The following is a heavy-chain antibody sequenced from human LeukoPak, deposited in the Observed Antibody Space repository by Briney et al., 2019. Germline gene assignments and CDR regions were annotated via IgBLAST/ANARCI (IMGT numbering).Heavy chain of an antibody. CDR2: IYYSGST. J-gene: IGHJ4*02. D-gene: IGHD5-18*01. CDR1: GGSISSYY. V-gene: IGHV4-59*01. CDR3: ARFSKDSYGCPALDY. Sequence: SETLSLTCTVSGGSISSYYWSWIRQPPGKGLEWIGYIYYSGSTNYNPSLKSRVTISVDTSKNQFSLKLSSVTAADTAVYYCARFSKDSYGCPALDYWGQGTLVTVSS.